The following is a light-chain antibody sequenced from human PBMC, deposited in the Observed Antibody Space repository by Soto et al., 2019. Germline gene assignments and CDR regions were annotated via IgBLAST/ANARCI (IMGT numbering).Light chain of an antibody. CDR3: QQYGSSPLLT. V-gene: IGKV3-20*01. CDR2: GAS. CDR1: QSVTGSS. J-gene: IGKJ4*01. Sequence: EIVLTQSPGTLSLSPGERATLSCRASQSVTGSSLAWYQQKPGQAPRLLIYGASNRATGIPDRFSGSGSGTDFTRTISRREPEDFAVYYCQQYGSSPLLTFGGGTKVEIK.